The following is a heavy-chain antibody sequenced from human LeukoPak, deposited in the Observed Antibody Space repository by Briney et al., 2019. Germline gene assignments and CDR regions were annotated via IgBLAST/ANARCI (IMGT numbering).Heavy chain of an antibody. CDR2: IIPILGTA. J-gene: IGHJ4*02. CDR1: GGTFSSYA. CDR3: ARGTDTAMVVFDY. V-gene: IGHV1-69*01. Sequence: SVKVSCKASGGTFSSYAISWVRQAPGQGLEWMGGIIPILGTANYAQKFQGRVTITADESTSTAYMELSSLRSEDTAVYYCARGTDTAMVVFDYWGQGTLVTVSS. D-gene: IGHD5-18*01.